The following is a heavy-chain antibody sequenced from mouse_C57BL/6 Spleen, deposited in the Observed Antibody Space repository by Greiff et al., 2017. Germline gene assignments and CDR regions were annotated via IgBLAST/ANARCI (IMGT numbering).Heavy chain of an antibody. V-gene: IGHV6-6*01. CDR3: NWPSAGENSFDY. D-gene: IGHD3-2*02. CDR2: IRNKANNHAT. CDR1: GFTFSDAW. Sequence: EVMLVESGGGLVQPGGSMKLSCAASGFTFSDAWMDWVRLSPEKGLEWVAEIRNKANNHATYYAESVKGRFTISRDDSKSSVYLQMNSLRAEDTGIDDGNWPSAGENSFDYWGQGTTLTVSS. J-gene: IGHJ2*01.